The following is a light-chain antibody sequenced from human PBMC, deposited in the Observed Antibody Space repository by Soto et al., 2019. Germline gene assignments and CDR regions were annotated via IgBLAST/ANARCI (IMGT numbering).Light chain of an antibody. Sequence: EIVMTQSPATLSESPGESTTLSCRASQSVSSNLAWYQQKPGQAPRLLIYGASTGATGIPARFSGSGSGTEFTLAMCLLETEAIAVYYGQQYEKWPTKNTFGQVTKVE. CDR1: QSVSSN. J-gene: IGKJ2*01. V-gene: IGKV3-15*01. CDR3: QQYEKWPTKNT. CDR2: GAS.